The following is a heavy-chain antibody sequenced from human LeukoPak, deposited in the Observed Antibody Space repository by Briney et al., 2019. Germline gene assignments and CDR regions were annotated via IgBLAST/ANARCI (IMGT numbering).Heavy chain of an antibody. D-gene: IGHD5-24*01. CDR2: IINDGSST. Sequence: GGSLRLSCAASGNYWMHWVRQAPGKGLEWVSRIINDGSSTTYADSVKGRFTISRDNAKDTLYLQMNSLRVEDTAVYYCARVADGDKYGGRDYWGQGALVIVSS. CDR3: ARVADGDKYGGRDY. J-gene: IGHJ4*02. V-gene: IGHV3-74*01. CDR1: GNYW.